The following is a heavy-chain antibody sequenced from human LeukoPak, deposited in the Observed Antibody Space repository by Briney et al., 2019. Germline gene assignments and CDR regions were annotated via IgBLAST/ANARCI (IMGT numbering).Heavy chain of an antibody. D-gene: IGHD4-17*01. CDR1: RFTFSTYS. CDR2: ISSGSTNI. V-gene: IGHV3-48*01. Sequence: PGGSLRLSCVASRFTFSTYSMNWVRQAPGRGLEWVSYISSGSTNIYYKDSVKGRFIVSRDNAKNSLYPHMASLRAEDTAVYYCVRNDGDNAFDIWGQGTMVIVSS. CDR3: VRNDGDNAFDI. J-gene: IGHJ3*02.